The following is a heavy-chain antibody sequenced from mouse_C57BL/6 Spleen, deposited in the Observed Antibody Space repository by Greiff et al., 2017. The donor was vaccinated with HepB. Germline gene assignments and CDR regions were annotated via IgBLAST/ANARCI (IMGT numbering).Heavy chain of an antibody. CDR2: IYPGNSDT. V-gene: IGHV1-5*01. CDR1: GYTFTSYW. CDR3: TTAYYDYDEGTWFAY. D-gene: IGHD2-4*01. Sequence: VQLKQSGTVLARPGASVKMSCTTSGYTFTSYWMHWVKQRPGQGLEWIGAIYPGNSDTSYNQKFKGKAKLTAVTSASTAYMELSSLTNEDSAVYYCTTAYYDYDEGTWFAYWGQGTPVTVSA. J-gene: IGHJ3*01.